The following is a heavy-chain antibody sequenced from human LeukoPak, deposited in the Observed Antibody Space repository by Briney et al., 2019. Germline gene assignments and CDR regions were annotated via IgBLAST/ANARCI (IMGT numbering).Heavy chain of an antibody. CDR2: ISGSGGST. V-gene: IGHV3-23*01. Sequence: GGSLRLSCAASGFNFSSYAMSWVRQAPGKGLEWVSAISGSGGSTYYADSVKGRFTISRDNSKNTLYLQMNSLRAEDTAVYYCAKDYSNYEYYFDYWGQGTLVTVSS. J-gene: IGHJ4*02. CDR3: AKDYSNYEYYFDY. D-gene: IGHD4-11*01. CDR1: GFNFSSYA.